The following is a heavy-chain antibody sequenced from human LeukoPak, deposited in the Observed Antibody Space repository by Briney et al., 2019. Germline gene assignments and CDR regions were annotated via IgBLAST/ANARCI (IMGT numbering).Heavy chain of an antibody. D-gene: IGHD3-22*01. CDR1: GFTFSSYG. Sequence: SGGSLRLSCAASGFTFSSYGMHWVRQAPGKGLEWVAVIWYDGSNKYYADSVKVRFTISRDNSKNTLYLQMNSLRAEDTAVYYCAKDGYQPTYYYDSSGYYPDYWGQGTLVTVSS. J-gene: IGHJ4*02. CDR2: IWYDGSNK. V-gene: IGHV3-33*06. CDR3: AKDGYQPTYYYDSSGYYPDY.